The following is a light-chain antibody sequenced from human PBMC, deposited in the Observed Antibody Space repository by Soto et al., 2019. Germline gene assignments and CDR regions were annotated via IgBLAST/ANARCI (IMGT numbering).Light chain of an antibody. CDR2: EVS. CDR1: SSDVGTYNH. CDR3: CSYTTSSTLV. Sequence: QSVLTQPASVSGSPGQSITISCTGTSSDVGTYNHVSWYQQHPGKAPQLIIYEVSNRPSGLSNRFSASKSGNTASLTISRLQAEDEADYYCCSYTTSSTLVFGTGTKVTVL. V-gene: IGLV2-14*01. J-gene: IGLJ1*01.